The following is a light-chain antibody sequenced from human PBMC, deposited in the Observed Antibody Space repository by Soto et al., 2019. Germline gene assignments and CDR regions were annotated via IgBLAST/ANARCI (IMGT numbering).Light chain of an antibody. Sequence: SYELSQPPSVSVAPGQTATISCGGPNIGSASVHWYQQKPGQAPLLVVYDDSERPSGIPARFSGSYSGNTATLTISRVEGGDEADYYCQVWDSTNSEALFGGGTKLTVL. CDR2: DDS. CDR1: NIGSAS. V-gene: IGLV3-21*02. J-gene: IGLJ2*01. CDR3: QVWDSTNSEAL.